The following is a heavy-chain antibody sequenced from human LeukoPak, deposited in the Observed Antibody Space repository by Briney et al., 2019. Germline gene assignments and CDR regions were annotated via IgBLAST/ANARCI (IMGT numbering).Heavy chain of an antibody. D-gene: IGHD2-15*01. Sequence: SETLSLTCAVYGGSFSGYYWSWIRQPPGKGLEWIGEINHSRSTNYNPSLKSRVTISVDTSKNQCSLKLSSVTAADTAVYYCASFVVVAAHFDYWGQGTLVTVSS. CDR2: INHSRST. CDR3: ASFVVVAAHFDY. J-gene: IGHJ4*02. V-gene: IGHV4-34*01. CDR1: GGSFSGYY.